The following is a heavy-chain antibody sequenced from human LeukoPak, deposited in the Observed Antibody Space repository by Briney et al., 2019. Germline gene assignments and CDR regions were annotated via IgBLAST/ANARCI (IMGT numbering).Heavy chain of an antibody. D-gene: IGHD3-10*01. CDR2: ISGSGGST. Sequence: GGSLRLSCAASGFTFSSYAMSWVRQAPGKGLEWVSAISGSGGSTYYADSVKGRFTIPRDNSKNTLYLQMNSLRAEDTAVYYCAKDGWFGEFIFDYWGQGTLVTVSS. CDR1: GFTFSSYA. CDR3: AKDGWFGEFIFDY. J-gene: IGHJ4*02. V-gene: IGHV3-23*01.